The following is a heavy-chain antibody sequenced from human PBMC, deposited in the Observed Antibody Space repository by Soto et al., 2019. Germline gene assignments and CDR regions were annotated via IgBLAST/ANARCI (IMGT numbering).Heavy chain of an antibody. J-gene: IGHJ4*02. V-gene: IGHV3-30-3*01. D-gene: IGHD3-22*01. CDR2: VSYDGSDK. Sequence: QVQLVESGGGVVQPGRSLRLSCAASGFTFSSYAMHWVRQAPGKGLEWVALVSYDGSDKDYADSVKGRFTISRDNSRNTLFLQMNSRRAEGTAVYYCARDYYKYYDSSGYYRSPAYWGQGTLVTVSS. CDR3: ARDYYKYYDSSGYYRSPAY. CDR1: GFTFSSYA.